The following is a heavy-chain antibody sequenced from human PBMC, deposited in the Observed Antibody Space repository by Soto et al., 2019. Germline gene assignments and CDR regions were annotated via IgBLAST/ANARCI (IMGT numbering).Heavy chain of an antibody. J-gene: IGHJ3*02. CDR2: IVVGSGNT. Sequence: GASVKVSCKASGFTFTSSAVQWVRQARGQRLEWIGWIVVGSGNTNYAQKFQERVTITRDMSTSTAYMELSSLRSEDTAVNYCAADRLLITMYAFDIWGQGTMVTVSS. CDR3: AADRLLITMYAFDI. D-gene: IGHD3-10*02. V-gene: IGHV1-58*01. CDR1: GFTFTSSA.